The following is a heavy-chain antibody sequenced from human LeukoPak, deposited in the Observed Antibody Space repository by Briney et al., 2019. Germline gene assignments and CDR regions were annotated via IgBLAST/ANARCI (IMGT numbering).Heavy chain of an antibody. D-gene: IGHD5-18*01. V-gene: IGHV1-2*02. J-gene: IGHJ4*02. CDR3: ARVGEGGYSYGPFDY. Sequence: ASVKVPCRASGYTFTGYDKHWMRQAPGQGLEWMGWINPNSGGTNYAQKFQGRVTMTRDTSISTAYMELTRLRSDDTAVFYCARVGEGGYSYGPFDYWGQGSQVTVSS. CDR2: INPNSGGT. CDR1: GYTFTGYD.